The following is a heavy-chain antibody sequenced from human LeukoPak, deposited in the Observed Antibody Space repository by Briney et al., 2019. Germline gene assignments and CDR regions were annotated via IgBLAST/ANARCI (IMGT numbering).Heavy chain of an antibody. CDR1: GFTFSSYA. J-gene: IGHJ4*02. CDR2: ISGSGGST. D-gene: IGHD3-9*01. Sequence: GGSLRLSCAASGFTFSSYAMSWVRQAPGKGLEWVSAISGSGGSTYYADSVKGRFTISRDNAKNTLYLQINSLRAEDTAVYYCARDSDYDILTGRKPFDYWGQGTLVTVSS. V-gene: IGHV3-23*01. CDR3: ARDSDYDILTGRKPFDY.